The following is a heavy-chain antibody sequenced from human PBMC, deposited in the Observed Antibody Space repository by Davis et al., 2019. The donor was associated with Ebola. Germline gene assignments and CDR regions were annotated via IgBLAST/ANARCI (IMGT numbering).Heavy chain of an antibody. CDR3: AKDKGFWVPPDWFGP. D-gene: IGHD3-16*01. CDR2: ISGSGKTT. J-gene: IGHJ5*02. V-gene: IGHV3-23*01. CDR1: GFNFSHYA. Sequence: GESLKISCAVSGFNFSHYAMSWVRQAPGKGPEWVACISGSGKTTYYADSVEGRFNISRDNSKNTLSLQMNSVRGEDSAVYYCAKDKGFWVPPDWFGPWGQGVQVTVSS.